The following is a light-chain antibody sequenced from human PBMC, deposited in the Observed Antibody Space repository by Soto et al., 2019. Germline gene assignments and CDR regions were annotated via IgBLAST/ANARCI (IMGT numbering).Light chain of an antibody. Sequence: DIRITQSPSTLSASVGDRLTITCRASKSISRWLAWYQQKPGKAPKVLIYDASSLERGVPSGFSGSGSGTDFTLTISSLQPEDVATYYCQKYNSAPRTFGQGTRLEIK. CDR1: KSISRW. CDR2: DAS. J-gene: IGKJ5*01. CDR3: QKYNSAPRT. V-gene: IGKV1-5*01.